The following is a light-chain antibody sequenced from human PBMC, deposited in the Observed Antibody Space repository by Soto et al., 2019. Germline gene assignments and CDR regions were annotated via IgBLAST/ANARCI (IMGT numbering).Light chain of an antibody. Sequence: QSVLTQPPSVSAAPGQKVTISCSGSSSNIGGNSVSWYQQLPGTAPKLLIYDDNKQPSGIPDRFSGSKSGTSATLGITGFQTGDEADYYCGSWDSSLSAYVFGTGTKVTGL. CDR3: GSWDSSLSAYV. CDR2: DDN. J-gene: IGLJ1*01. CDR1: SSNIGGNS. V-gene: IGLV1-51*01.